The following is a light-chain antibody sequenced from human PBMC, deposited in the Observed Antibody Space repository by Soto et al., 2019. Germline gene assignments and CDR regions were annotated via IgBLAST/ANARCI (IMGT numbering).Light chain of an antibody. Sequence: NFMLTQPHSVSESPGKTVTISCTRSSGSIASNYVHWYQQRPGSAPTTVIYEDNQRPSGVPDRFSGSIDSSSNSASLTISGLKTEDEAYYYCQSYDGAWVFGGGTKLTVL. CDR3: QSYDGAWV. CDR1: SGSIASNY. CDR2: EDN. V-gene: IGLV6-57*04. J-gene: IGLJ3*02.